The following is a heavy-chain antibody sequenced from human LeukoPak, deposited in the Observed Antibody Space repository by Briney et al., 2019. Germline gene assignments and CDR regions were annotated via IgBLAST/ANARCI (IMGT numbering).Heavy chain of an antibody. J-gene: IGHJ6*02. CDR1: GGTFSSYA. D-gene: IGHD6-13*01. V-gene: IGHV1-69*13. CDR3: ASLAAAGRYGMDV. Sequence: SVKVSCKASGGTFSSYAISWVRQAPGQGLEWMGGIIPIFGTANYAQKFQGRVTITADESTSTAYMELSSLRSGDTAVYYCASLAAAGRYGMDVWGQGTTVTVSS. CDR2: IIPIFGTA.